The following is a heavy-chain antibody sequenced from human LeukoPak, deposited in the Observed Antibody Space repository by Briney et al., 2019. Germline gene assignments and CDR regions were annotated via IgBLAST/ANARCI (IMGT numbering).Heavy chain of an antibody. Sequence: SETLSLTCAVYGGSFSGYYWSWIRQPPGKGLEWIGEINHSGSNNYNPSLTSRVTMSVDTSKNQSSLNLSSVTAADTAVYYCARGSPHGDCSGGSCYYYYYYGMDVWGQGTTVTVSS. J-gene: IGHJ6*02. V-gene: IGHV4-34*01. D-gene: IGHD2-15*01. CDR2: INHSGSN. CDR3: ARGSPHGDCSGGSCYYYYYYGMDV. CDR1: GGSFSGYY.